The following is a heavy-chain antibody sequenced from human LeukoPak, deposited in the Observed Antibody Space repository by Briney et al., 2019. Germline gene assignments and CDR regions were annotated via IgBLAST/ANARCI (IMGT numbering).Heavy chain of an antibody. J-gene: IGHJ5*02. CDR3: ARQLYDFWSGYYHQGNWFDP. CDR2: ISWNSGSI. Sequence: GRSLRLSCAASGFTFDDYAMHWVRQAPGKGLGWVSGISWNSGSIGYADSVKGRFTISRDNAKNSLYLQMNSLRAEDTAVYYCARQLYDFWSGYYHQGNWFDPWGQGTLVTVSS. CDR1: GFTFDDYA. V-gene: IGHV3-9*01. D-gene: IGHD3-3*01.